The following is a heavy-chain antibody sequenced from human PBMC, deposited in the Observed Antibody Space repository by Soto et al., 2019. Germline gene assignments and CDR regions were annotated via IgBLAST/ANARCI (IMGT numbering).Heavy chain of an antibody. CDR3: AGRDGYNYYYYGMDV. D-gene: IGHD5-12*01. V-gene: IGHV1-69*13. Sequence: SVKVSCKASGGTFSSYAISWVRQAPGQGLEWMGGIIPIFGTANYAQKFQDRVTITADESTSTAYMELSSLRSEDTAVYYCAGRDGYNYYYYGMDVWGQGTTVTVSS. J-gene: IGHJ6*02. CDR1: GGTFSSYA. CDR2: IIPIFGTA.